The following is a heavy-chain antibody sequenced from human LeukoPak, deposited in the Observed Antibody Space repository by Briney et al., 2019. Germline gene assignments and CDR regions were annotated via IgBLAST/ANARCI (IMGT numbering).Heavy chain of an antibody. J-gene: IGHJ4*02. CDR2: ITDDGIKK. D-gene: IGHD4-17*01. CDR3: AKDQGGDYVGLDY. CDR1: GFSGTFYG. V-gene: IGHV3-30*18. Sequence: GGSLRLSCADSGFSGTFYGMHWVRQAPGKGLEWLVAITDDGIKKYYGDSVKGRFTISRDNSKNTLYLDMNSLRREDTAVYYCAKDQGGDYVGLDYWGQGTLVTVSS.